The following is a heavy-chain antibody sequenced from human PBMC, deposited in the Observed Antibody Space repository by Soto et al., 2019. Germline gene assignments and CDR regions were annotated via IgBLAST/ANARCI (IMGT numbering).Heavy chain of an antibody. Sequence: EVPLLESGGGLVQPGGSLRLSCAASGFTFNNYAMSWVRQAPGKGLEWVSSISAGSTYYADSVKGRFIISRDTSKNTLYLQMNSLRAEDTAVYYCAKEISSMWFPLDSWGQGTLVTVSS. J-gene: IGHJ4*02. D-gene: IGHD3-3*02. CDR2: ISAGST. V-gene: IGHV3-23*01. CDR3: AKEISSMWFPLDS. CDR1: GFTFNNYA.